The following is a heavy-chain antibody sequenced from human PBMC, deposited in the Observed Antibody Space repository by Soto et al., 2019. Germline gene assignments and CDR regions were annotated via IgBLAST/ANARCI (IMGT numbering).Heavy chain of an antibody. V-gene: IGHV1-2*02. CDR3: ARGATLNYDFWSGYYKDYYYGMDV. Sequence: ASVKVSCKASGYTFTGYYMHWVRQAPGQGLEWMGWINPNSGGTNYAQKFQGRVTMTRDTSISTAYMELSRLRSDDTAVYYCARGATLNYDFWSGYYKDYYYGMDVWGQGTTVTVSS. D-gene: IGHD3-3*01. CDR1: GYTFTGYY. CDR2: INPNSGGT. J-gene: IGHJ6*02.